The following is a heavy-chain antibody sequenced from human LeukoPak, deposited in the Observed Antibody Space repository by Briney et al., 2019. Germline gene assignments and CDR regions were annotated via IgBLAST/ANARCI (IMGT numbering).Heavy chain of an antibody. J-gene: IGHJ4*02. V-gene: IGHV5-51*01. CDR3: ARRFGERLYSNNDAIDS. CDR2: IYPGDSDT. CDR1: GYTFAKYW. Sequence: GESLKISCQASGYTFAKYWIGWVRQMPGKGLEWMGIIYPGDSDTRYGPSFQGQVTISVDKSINTAYLQWIRLKASDTAMYYCARRFGERLYSNNDAIDSWGQGTLVTVSS. D-gene: IGHD4-11*01.